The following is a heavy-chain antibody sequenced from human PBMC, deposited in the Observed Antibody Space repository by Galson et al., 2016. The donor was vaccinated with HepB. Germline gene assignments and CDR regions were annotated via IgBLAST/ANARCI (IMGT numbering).Heavy chain of an antibody. V-gene: IGHV3-33*08. J-gene: IGHJ4*02. CDR3: VRDGGRAGWDY. D-gene: IGHD3-16*01. CDR2: IWHDGSNK. Sequence: SLRLSCAVSGFTFRNYGMHWVRQAPGKGLEWVAVIWHDGSNKYYADSVKGRLTISRDNSKNMLYLQMNSLRVEDTAVYYCVRDGGRAGWDYWGQGTLVTVST. CDR1: GFTFRNYG.